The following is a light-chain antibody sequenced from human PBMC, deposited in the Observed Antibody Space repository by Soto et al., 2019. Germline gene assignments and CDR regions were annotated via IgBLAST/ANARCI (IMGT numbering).Light chain of an antibody. CDR2: DVS. CDR3: SSYAGSSWV. CDR1: SSDVGAYNY. V-gene: IGLV2-8*01. Sequence: QSVLTQPPSASGSPGQSVTISCTGTSSDVGAYNYVSWYQQHPGKAPQLMIYDVSKRPSGVPYRFSGSKSGNAASLTVSGLQGEDEADYYCSSYAGSSWVFGGGPQLTVL. J-gene: IGLJ3*02.